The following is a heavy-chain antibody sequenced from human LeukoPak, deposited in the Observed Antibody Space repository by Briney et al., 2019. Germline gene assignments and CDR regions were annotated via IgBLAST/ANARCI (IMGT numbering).Heavy chain of an antibody. D-gene: IGHD1-26*01. J-gene: IGHJ4*02. CDR2: INYRGTT. CDR3: ARPTVGATTGFDF. CDR1: GGSISSSGSF. V-gene: IGHV4-39*01. Sequence: SETLSLTCTVSGGSISSSGSFWGWIRQPPGKGLEWIGSINYRGTTYYNPSLKSRVTMSADTSKNQFSLKLSSVTAADTAVYFCARPTVGATTGFDFWGQGTLVTVSS.